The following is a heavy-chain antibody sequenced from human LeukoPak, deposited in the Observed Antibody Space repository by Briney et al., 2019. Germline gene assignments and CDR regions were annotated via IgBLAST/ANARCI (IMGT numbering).Heavy chain of an antibody. CDR2: ISGSGGTT. D-gene: IGHD1-26*01. CDR1: GFTFSSYG. Sequence: GGSLRLSCAASGFTFSSYGMSWVRQAPGKGLEWVSAISGSGGTTYYADSVKGRFTISRDNSKNTLYLQMNSLRAEDAALYYCAKDRYSGNYHQSGDFSYWGQGTLVTVSS. J-gene: IGHJ4*02. V-gene: IGHV3-23*01. CDR3: AKDRYSGNYHQSGDFSY.